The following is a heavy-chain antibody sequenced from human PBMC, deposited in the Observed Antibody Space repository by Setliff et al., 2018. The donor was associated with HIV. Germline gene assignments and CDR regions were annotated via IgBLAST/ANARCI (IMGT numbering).Heavy chain of an antibody. D-gene: IGHD3-22*01. CDR1: GGSISSHY. CDR3: ARGSGYYDSSGLYYYYYYGMDV. Sequence: SETLSLTCTVSGGSISSHYWSWIRQPPGKGLEWIGSIYYSGSTNYNPSLKSRVTISVDTSKNQFSLKLSSVTAADTAVYYCARGSGYYDSSGLYYYYYYGMDVWGQGTTVTVSS. V-gene: IGHV4-59*11. CDR2: IYYSGST. J-gene: IGHJ6*02.